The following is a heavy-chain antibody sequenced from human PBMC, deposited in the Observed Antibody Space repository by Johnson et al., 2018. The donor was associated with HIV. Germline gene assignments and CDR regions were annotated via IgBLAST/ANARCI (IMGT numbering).Heavy chain of an antibody. CDR2: ISYDGSNR. J-gene: IGHJ3*02. CDR1: GFTFSSYP. CDR3: ARVKQQVVRVGSDAFDI. D-gene: IGHD6-13*01. V-gene: IGHV3-30*04. Sequence: QVQLVESGGGVVQPGRSLRLSCAASGFTFSSYPMHWVRQAPGKGLEWVAVISYDGSNRYYAGSVKGRFTISRDNSKNTLYLQMNSLRAEDTAVYYCARVKQQVVRVGSDAFDIWGQGTMVTVSS.